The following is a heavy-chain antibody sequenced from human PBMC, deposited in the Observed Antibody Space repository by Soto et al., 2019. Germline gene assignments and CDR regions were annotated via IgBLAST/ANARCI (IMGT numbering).Heavy chain of an antibody. V-gene: IGHV4-59*01. Sequence: SETLSLTCTVSGGSTTAYYLNWIRQPPGQGLEWIGYISYSGSTNYNPSLQSRVTISMDSSKSQFSLRLTSVTAADSALYYCARAPLSLRGVSEFDPWGQGTVVTVSS. CDR2: ISYSGST. D-gene: IGHD2-8*01. J-gene: IGHJ5*02. CDR1: GGSTTAYY. CDR3: ARAPLSLRGVSEFDP.